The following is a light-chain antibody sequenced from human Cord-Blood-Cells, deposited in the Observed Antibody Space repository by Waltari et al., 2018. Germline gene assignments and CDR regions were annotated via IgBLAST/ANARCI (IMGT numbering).Light chain of an antibody. CDR2: GNS. V-gene: IGLV1-40*01. CDR1: SSHIGAAAD. J-gene: IGLJ2*01. Sequence: QSVLPPPPFVSGAPGQRVTISCTGRSSHIGAAADAHRCPQLPGTAPKLLIYGNSNPPSGAPDRFSGSKSGTSASPASTGLQAEDEAVYYCQSYDSSLSGSVFGGGTKLTVL. CDR3: QSYDSSLSGSV.